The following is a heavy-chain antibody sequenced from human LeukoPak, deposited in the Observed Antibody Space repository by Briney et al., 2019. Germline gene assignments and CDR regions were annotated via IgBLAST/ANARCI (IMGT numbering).Heavy chain of an antibody. CDR3: AKDHGITMVRGVSDY. CDR1: GFTFSSYW. J-gene: IGHJ4*02. V-gene: IGHV3-7*01. Sequence: PGGSLRLSCAASGFTFSSYWMSWVRQAPGKGLEWVANIKQDGSEKYYVDSVKGRFTISRDNAKNSLYLQMNSLRAEDTAVYYCAKDHGITMVRGVSDYWGQGTLVTVSS. CDR2: IKQDGSEK. D-gene: IGHD3-10*01.